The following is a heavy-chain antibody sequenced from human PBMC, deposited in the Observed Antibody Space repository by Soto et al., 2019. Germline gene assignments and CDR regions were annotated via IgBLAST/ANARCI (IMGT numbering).Heavy chain of an antibody. CDR3: AKGSLGFDY. J-gene: IGHJ4*02. CDR1: GFTFSSYA. V-gene: IGHV3-23*01. CDR2: ISKSGDST. Sequence: PGGSLRLSCSASGFTFSSYAMHWVRQAPGKGLQWVSSISKSGDSTYYADSVKGRFTTSRDNSKNTLYLQMNSLRAEDTAIYYCAKGSLGFDYWGQGTLVTV.